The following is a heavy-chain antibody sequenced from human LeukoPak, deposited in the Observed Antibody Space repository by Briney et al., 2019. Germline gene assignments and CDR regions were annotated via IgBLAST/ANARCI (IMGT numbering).Heavy chain of an antibody. Sequence: SETLSLTCAVYGGSFSGYYWSWIRQPPGKGLEWIGEINHSGSTNYNPSLKSRVTISVDTSKNQFSLKLSSVTAADTAVYYCARDPTGTTNWFDPWGQGTLVTVSS. J-gene: IGHJ5*02. CDR3: ARDPTGTTNWFDP. V-gene: IGHV4-34*01. D-gene: IGHD1-7*01. CDR2: INHSGST. CDR1: GGSFSGYY.